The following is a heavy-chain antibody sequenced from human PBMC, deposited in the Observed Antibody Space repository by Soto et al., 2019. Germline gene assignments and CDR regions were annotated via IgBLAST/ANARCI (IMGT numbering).Heavy chain of an antibody. D-gene: IGHD1-1*01. J-gene: IGHJ6*03. CDR2: IHYTGGT. CDR3: AREGAGTIYCPTYLYYFYCMEV. V-gene: IGHV4-31*03. CDR1: GGSVSSGAFY. Sequence: QVQLQESGPGLVKPSETLSLTCTVSGGSVSSGAFYWSWIRQHPGKGLEWIGYIHYTGGTYYNPSRQSRITMSLDASRSQFALKLTSVTAADTAVYYCAREGAGTIYCPTYLYYFYCMEVWGRGTTVTVSS.